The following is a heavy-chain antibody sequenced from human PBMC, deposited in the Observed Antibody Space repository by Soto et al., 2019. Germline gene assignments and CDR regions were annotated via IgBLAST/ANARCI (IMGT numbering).Heavy chain of an antibody. CDR3: ARRDTAMVTDY. J-gene: IGHJ4*02. V-gene: IGHV4-39*01. D-gene: IGHD5-18*01. CDR1: GGSISSSSYY. CDR2: IYYSGST. Sequence: LSLTCTVSGGSISSSSYYWGWIRQPPGKGLEWIGSIYYSGSTYYNPSLKSRVTISVDTSKNQFSLKLSSVTAADTAVYYCARRDTAMVTDYWGQGTLVTVSS.